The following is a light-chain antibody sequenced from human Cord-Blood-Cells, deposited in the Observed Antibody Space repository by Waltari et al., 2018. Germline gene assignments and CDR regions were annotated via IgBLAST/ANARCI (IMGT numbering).Light chain of an antibody. CDR2: SNN. CDR1: SSNIGSNT. Sequence: QSVLTQPPSASGTPGQRVTISCSGSSSNIGSNTVNWYQQLPGTAPKLLIYSNNQRPSGVPDRVSVSKSGTSASLAISGLQSEDEADYYCAAWDDSLNGPVFGGGTKLTVL. CDR3: AAWDDSLNGPV. V-gene: IGLV1-44*01. J-gene: IGLJ3*02.